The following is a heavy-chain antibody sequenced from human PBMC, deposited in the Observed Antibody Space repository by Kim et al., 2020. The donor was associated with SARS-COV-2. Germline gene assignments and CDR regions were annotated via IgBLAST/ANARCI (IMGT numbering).Heavy chain of an antibody. Sequence: SVKVSCKASGGTFSSYAISWVRQAPGQGLEWMGGIIPIFGTANYAQKFQGRVTITADESTSTAYMELSSLRSEDTAVYYCARGGWHSNYPAYYYYYGMDVWGQGTTVTVSS. CDR3: ARGGWHSNYPAYYYYYGMDV. CDR2: IIPIFGTA. CDR1: GGTFSSYA. V-gene: IGHV1-69*13. D-gene: IGHD4-4*01. J-gene: IGHJ6*02.